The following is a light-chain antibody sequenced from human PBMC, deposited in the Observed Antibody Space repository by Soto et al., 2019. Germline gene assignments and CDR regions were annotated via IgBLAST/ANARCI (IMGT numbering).Light chain of an antibody. Sequence: SVLTHPPSASWSPGQSVTISCTGTSSDVGGYNYVSWFQQHPGKAPKLIIHEVDQRPSGVPDRFSGSKSGNTASLTVSGLQAEDEGTYYCSSYGGYNNVVFGTGTKVTVL. J-gene: IGLJ1*01. CDR1: SSDVGGYNY. CDR2: EVD. CDR3: SSYGGYNNVV. V-gene: IGLV2-8*01.